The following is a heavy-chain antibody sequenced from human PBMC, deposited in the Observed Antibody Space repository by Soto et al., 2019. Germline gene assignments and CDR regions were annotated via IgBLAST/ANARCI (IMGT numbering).Heavy chain of an antibody. J-gene: IGHJ4*02. CDR1: GYTFLDSY. Sequence: ASVKVSCKTSGYTFLDSYIHWVRQAPGQGLEWMGYIDPNSGDTNYGKVFQGRVTVTRDTSVSTVYMELTRLKSGDTAFYYCARYDGGYYTSAFDYWGQGTLVTVSS. D-gene: IGHD3-3*01. CDR2: IDPNSGDT. CDR3: ARYDGGYYTSAFDY. V-gene: IGHV1-2*02.